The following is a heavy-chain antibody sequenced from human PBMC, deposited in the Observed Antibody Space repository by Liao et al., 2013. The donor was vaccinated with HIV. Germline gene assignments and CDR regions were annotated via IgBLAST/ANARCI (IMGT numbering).Heavy chain of an antibody. CDR1: GGSISSGDNY. Sequence: QVQLQESGPGLVKPSQTLSLTCSVSGGSISSGDNYWTWIRQPPGKGLEWIGYISYSGSRYYNPSLKSRVTISADTTKNQFSLMLSSVTAADTAVYYCAREALWFDELSAFDYWGQGTLVTVSS. CDR3: AREALWFDELSAFDY. CDR2: ISYSGSR. D-gene: IGHD3-10*01. J-gene: IGHJ4*02. V-gene: IGHV4-30-4*01.